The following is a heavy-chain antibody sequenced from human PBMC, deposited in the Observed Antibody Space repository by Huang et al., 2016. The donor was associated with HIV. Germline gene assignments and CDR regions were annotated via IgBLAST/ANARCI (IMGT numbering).Heavy chain of an antibody. D-gene: IGHD6-13*01. V-gene: IGHV3-21*01. CDR1: GFTFSSYS. J-gene: IGHJ4*02. Sequence: EVQLVESGGGLVKPGGSLRLSCAASGFTFSSYSMNWVRQAPGKGLEWVSSISSSSSYIYYADSVKGRFTISRDNAKNSLYLQMNSRRAEDTAVYYCASEIAAASIDYWGQGTLVTVSS. CDR2: ISSSSSYI. CDR3: ASEIAAASIDY.